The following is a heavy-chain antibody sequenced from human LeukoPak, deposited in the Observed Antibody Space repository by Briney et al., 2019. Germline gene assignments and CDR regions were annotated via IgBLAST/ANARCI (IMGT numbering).Heavy chain of an antibody. CDR2: INPNSGGT. D-gene: IGHD3-22*01. V-gene: IGHV1-2*02. CDR1: GYTFTGYY. J-gene: IGHJ4*02. Sequence: EASVKVSCKASGYTFTGYYMHWVRQAPGQGLEWMGWINPNSGGTNYAQKFQGRVTMTRDTSISTAYMELSRLRSDDTAVYYCARDLNLFTMTSPEAVYWGQGTLVTVSS. CDR3: ARDLNLFTMTSPEAVY.